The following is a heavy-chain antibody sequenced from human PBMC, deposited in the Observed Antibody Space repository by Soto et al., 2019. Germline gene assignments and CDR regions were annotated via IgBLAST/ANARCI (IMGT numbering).Heavy chain of an antibody. Sequence: GGSLRLSCAASGFTFSNYGMHWVRQTPGKGLEWVALILYDGSNKYYADSVKGRFTISRDNSKNTLYLQVSSLRAEDTAVYYCAKSRDAYNFYFYYGMDVWGQGTTVTVSS. CDR2: ILYDGSNK. J-gene: IGHJ6*02. D-gene: IGHD2-2*01. CDR3: AKSRDAYNFYFYYGMDV. CDR1: GFTFSNYG. V-gene: IGHV3-30*18.